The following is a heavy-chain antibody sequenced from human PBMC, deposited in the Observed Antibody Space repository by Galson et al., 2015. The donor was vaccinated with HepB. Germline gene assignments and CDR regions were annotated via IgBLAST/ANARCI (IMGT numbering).Heavy chain of an antibody. J-gene: IGHJ4*02. CDR3: AKSRTNTPLDYRTHN. Sequence: SLRLSCAASGFTFSSYGIHWVRQSAGKGLEWLAGISFDGSDKHYADSVKGRFTISRDNSEKMVYLQMNSLRGEDTAVYYCAKSRTNTPLDYRTHNWGQGTLVTVSS. CDR2: ISFDGSDK. CDR1: GFTFSSYG. D-gene: IGHD3/OR15-3a*01. V-gene: IGHV3-30*18.